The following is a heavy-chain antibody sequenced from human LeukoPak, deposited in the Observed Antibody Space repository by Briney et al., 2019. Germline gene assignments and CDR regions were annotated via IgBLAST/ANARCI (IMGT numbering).Heavy chain of an antibody. Sequence: ASVKVSCKASGYTFTGYYMHWVRQAPGQGLEWMGWSNPNSGGTNFAQKFQGRVTMTRDTSIGTAYMELSRLRSDDTAVYYCARGSYCSGGSCYGCFDYWGQGTLVTVSS. J-gene: IGHJ4*02. D-gene: IGHD2-15*01. CDR3: ARGSYCSGGSCYGCFDY. CDR2: SNPNSGGT. V-gene: IGHV1-2*02. CDR1: GYTFTGYY.